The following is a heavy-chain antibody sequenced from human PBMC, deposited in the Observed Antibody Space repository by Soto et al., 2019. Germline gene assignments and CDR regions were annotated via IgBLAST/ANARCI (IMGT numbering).Heavy chain of an antibody. CDR2: TGLNGRTT. D-gene: IGHD6-6*01. CDR3: ATVHSTSRSFDY. CDR1: ECTFRMSS. J-gene: IGHJ4*02. V-gene: IGHV3-23*01. Sequence: PGGPLIDSCASSECTFRMSSMTWVRPAPGKGLEWVSTTGLNGRTTYYADSVKGRFTVSRDNSKNTLDLHMSSLRAEDTAVYYCATVHSTSRSFDYWGQGTLVNVSS.